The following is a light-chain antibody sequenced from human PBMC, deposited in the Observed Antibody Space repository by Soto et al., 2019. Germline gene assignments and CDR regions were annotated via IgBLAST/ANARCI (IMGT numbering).Light chain of an antibody. J-gene: IGLJ3*02. CDR2: DVS. V-gene: IGLV2-14*01. CDR3: SSYTSSSTPRM. CDR1: SSDVGGYNY. Sequence: QSALTQPASVSGSPGQSITISCTGTSSDVGGYNYVSWYQQHPGKAPKLMIYDVSNRPSGVSNRFSGSKSGNTASLTIFGLQAEDEADYYCSSYTSSSTPRMFGGGTKLTVL.